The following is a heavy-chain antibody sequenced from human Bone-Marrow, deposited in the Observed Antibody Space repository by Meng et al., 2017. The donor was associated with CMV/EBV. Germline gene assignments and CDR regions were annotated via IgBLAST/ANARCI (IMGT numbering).Heavy chain of an antibody. J-gene: IGHJ4*02. CDR2: ISGHTGDT. Sequence: CKCSGFIFTNDGSSWVRQAPGQGPEWIGWISGHTGDTNYAQKFQGRVTMTPDTSTRTADMELRSLRVDDTAGYYCARDLHSYLHSDWGQGALVTVSS. CDR3: ARDLHSYLHSD. D-gene: IGHD1-26*01. V-gene: IGHV1-18*01. CDR1: GFIFTNDG.